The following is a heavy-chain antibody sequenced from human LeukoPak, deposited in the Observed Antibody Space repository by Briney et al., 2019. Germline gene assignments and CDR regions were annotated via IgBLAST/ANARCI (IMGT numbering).Heavy chain of an antibody. CDR3: ASVVTTVTPVGYYYYYMDV. CDR2: IYTSVST. CDR1: GGSLSGFY. V-gene: IGHV4-4*07. Sequence: SETLSLTCTVSGGSLSGFYWSRVGGPAGKGVGWIGGIYTSVSTTDNPSLKSRVTMSVDTTKHPSALELSSVTTADTAVYYCASVVTTVTPVGYYYYYMDVWGKGTTVTVSS. D-gene: IGHD4-11*01. J-gene: IGHJ6*03.